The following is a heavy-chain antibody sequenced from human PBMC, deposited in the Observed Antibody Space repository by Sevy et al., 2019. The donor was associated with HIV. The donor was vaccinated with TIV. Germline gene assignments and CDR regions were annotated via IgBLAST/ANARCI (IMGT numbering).Heavy chain of an antibody. D-gene: IGHD3-22*01. CDR2: ISSDGSTR. CDR1: GFNFSPYA. CDR3: AKEGYYYHSRSADWFDP. J-gene: IGHJ5*02. V-gene: IGHV3-30*18. Sequence: GGFLRLSCAASGFNFSPYAMHWVRQGPGKGLEWVATISSDGSTRSYVDSVKGRFSISRDNSKNTLYLQMNNLTPEDTAVFYCAKEGYYYHSRSADWFDPWGQGTLVTVSS.